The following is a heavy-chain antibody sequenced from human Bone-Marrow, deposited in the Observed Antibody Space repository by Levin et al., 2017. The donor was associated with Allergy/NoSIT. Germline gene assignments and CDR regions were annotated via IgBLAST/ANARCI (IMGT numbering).Heavy chain of an antibody. CDR1: GFSFRSYG. Sequence: GGSLRLSCAASGFSFRSYGMHWVRQAPGKGLEWVGLISYDGSFTFYGDSVKGRFTISRDNSNNTLFLQMDRLRAEDTAIYFCAKSPTLTGYYEWFDPWGQGTLVTVSS. D-gene: IGHD3-9*01. CDR3: AKSPTLTGYYEWFDP. V-gene: IGHV3-30*18. J-gene: IGHJ5*02. CDR2: ISYDGSFT.